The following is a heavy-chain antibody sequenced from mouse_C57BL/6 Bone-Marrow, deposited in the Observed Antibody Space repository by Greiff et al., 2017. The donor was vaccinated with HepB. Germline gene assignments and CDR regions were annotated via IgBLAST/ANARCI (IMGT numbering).Heavy chain of an antibody. J-gene: IGHJ1*03. D-gene: IGHD4-1*01. V-gene: IGHV1-47*01. Sequence: QVQLQQPGTELVKPGASVKMSCKASGYTFTTYPIEWMKQNHGKSLEWIGNFHPYNDDTKYNEKFKGKATLTVEKSSSTVYLELSRLTSDDSAVYYCARRGPGTFYWYFDVWGTGTTVTVSS. CDR1: GYTFTTYP. CDR2: FHPYNDDT. CDR3: ARRGPGTFYWYFDV.